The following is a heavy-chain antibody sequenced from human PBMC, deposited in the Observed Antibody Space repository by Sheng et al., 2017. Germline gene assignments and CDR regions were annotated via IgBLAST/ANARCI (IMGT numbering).Heavy chain of an antibody. CDR2: ISSGGSNI. Sequence: EVQLVESGGGLVQPGGSLRLSCVASGFTFSSYEMNWVRQAPGKGLEWVSYISSGGSNIYYADSVKGRFTISRDNAKKSLYLQMNSLRAEDTAVYYCAREDRLFGVLIPLDYWGQGTLVTVSS. D-gene: IGHD3-3*01. CDR3: AREDRLFGVLIPLDY. V-gene: IGHV3-48*03. J-gene: IGHJ4*02. CDR1: GFTFSSYE.